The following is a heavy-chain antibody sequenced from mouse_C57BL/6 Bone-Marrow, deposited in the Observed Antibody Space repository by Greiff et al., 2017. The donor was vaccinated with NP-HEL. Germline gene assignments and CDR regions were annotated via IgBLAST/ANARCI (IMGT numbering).Heavy chain of an antibody. CDR1: GYTFTSYW. CDR2: IYPGNSDT. Sequence: VQLKQSGTVLARPGASVKMSCKTSGYTFTSYWMHWVKQRPGQGLEWIGAIYPGNSDTSYNQKFKGKAKLTAVTSASTAYMELSSLTTEDSAVYYCTRVSYYSNYGYYAMDYWGQGTSVTVSS. J-gene: IGHJ4*01. D-gene: IGHD2-5*01. V-gene: IGHV1-5*01. CDR3: TRVSYYSNYGYYAMDY.